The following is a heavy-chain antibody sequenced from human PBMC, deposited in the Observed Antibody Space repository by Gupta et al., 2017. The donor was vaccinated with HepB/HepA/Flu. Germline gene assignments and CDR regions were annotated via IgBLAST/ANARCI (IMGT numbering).Heavy chain of an antibody. CDR3: ARHTHKFEYSSSSNWFDP. CDR1: GYSFTSYW. J-gene: IGHJ5*02. Sequence: EVQLVQSGAEVKKPGESLKISCKGSGYSFTSYWIGWVRQMPGKGLEWMGIIYPGDSDTRYSPSFQGQVTISADKSISTAYLQWSSLKASDTAMYYCARHTHKFEYSSSSNWFDPWGQGTLVTVSS. V-gene: IGHV5-51*01. CDR2: IYPGDSDT. D-gene: IGHD6-6*01.